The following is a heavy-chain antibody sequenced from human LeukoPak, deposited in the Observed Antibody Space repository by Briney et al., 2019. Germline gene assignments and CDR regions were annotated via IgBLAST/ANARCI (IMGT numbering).Heavy chain of an antibody. J-gene: IGHJ4*02. CDR3: AKDPKYSSSWYWEYFDY. CDR1: GFTFSSYA. D-gene: IGHD6-13*01. Sequence: PGGSLRLSCAASGFTFSSYAMSLVRQAPGKGLEWVSAISGSGGSTYYADSVKGRFTISRDNSKNALYLQMNSLRAEDTAVYYCAKDPKYSSSWYWEYFDYWGQGTLVTVSS. CDR2: ISGSGGST. V-gene: IGHV3-23*01.